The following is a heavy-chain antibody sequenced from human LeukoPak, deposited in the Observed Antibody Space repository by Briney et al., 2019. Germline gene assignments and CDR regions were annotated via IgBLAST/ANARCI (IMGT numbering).Heavy chain of an antibody. D-gene: IGHD2-2*02. Sequence: GGSLRLSCAASGFTFSIYSMNWVRQAPGKGLEWVSSITSTSTKIYYADSAKGRFTISRDNAKNSLYLQMNSLRAEDTAVYYCARSLGCSSTTCYTYVFDYWGQGTLVTVSS. CDR3: ARSLGCSSTTCYTYVFDY. V-gene: IGHV3-21*01. CDR1: GFTFSIYS. CDR2: ITSTSTKI. J-gene: IGHJ4*02.